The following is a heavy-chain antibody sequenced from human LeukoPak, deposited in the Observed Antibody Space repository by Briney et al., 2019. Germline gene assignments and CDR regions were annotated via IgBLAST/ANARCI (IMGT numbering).Heavy chain of an antibody. CDR2: ISGSGGTT. CDR1: GFTFGTYA. Sequence: GGSLRLSCAASGFTFGTYAMSWVRQAPEKGLEWVSAISGSGGTTKYADSVNGRFTISRDNSKNTLCLQMNSLSADDTAVYYCAKAYSTSWYHLAGSWGQGTLVTVSS. CDR3: AKAYSTSWYHLAGS. V-gene: IGHV3-23*01. J-gene: IGHJ5*02. D-gene: IGHD6-13*01.